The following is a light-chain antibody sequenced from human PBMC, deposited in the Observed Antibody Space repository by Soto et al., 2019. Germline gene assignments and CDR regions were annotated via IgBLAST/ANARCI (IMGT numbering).Light chain of an antibody. Sequence: EIVLTQSPATLSVSPGERATLSCRASHTISSSYLAWYQQKPGQAPRLLMYGISRRATGIPDRFSGSGSGTDFTLTITRLEPEDFAVYYRQQYVTSSPRTFGQGTKVDIK. V-gene: IGKV3-20*01. CDR1: HTISSSY. CDR3: QQYVTSSPRT. J-gene: IGKJ1*01. CDR2: GIS.